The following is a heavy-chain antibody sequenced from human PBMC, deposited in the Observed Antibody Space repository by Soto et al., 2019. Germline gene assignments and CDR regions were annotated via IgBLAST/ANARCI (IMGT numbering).Heavy chain of an antibody. J-gene: IGHJ4*02. CDR3: ARELIGVAGTGKFDY. V-gene: IGHV3-23*01. CDR2: ISGSGGTI. Sequence: PGGSLRLSCAASGFTFSSYAMSWVRQAPGKGLEWVSAISGSGGTIFYADSVKGRFTISRDNAKNSLFLQMNSLRDEDTAVYYCARELIGVAGTGKFDYWGQGTLVTVSS. D-gene: IGHD6-19*01. CDR1: GFTFSSYA.